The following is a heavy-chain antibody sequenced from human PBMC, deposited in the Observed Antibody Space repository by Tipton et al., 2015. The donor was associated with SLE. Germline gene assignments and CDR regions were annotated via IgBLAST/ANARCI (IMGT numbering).Heavy chain of an antibody. V-gene: IGHV4-61*09. CDR3: ARGRGWYDFWSGYYPGAFDI. Sequence: TLSLTCTVSGDSISSGNYYWSWIRQPAGKGLEWIGEINHSGSTNYNPSLKSRVSISVDTSKNQFSLKLSSVTAADTAVYYCARGRGWYDFWSGYYPGAFDIWGQGTMVTVSS. CDR1: GDSISSGNYY. D-gene: IGHD3-3*01. CDR2: INHSGST. J-gene: IGHJ3*02.